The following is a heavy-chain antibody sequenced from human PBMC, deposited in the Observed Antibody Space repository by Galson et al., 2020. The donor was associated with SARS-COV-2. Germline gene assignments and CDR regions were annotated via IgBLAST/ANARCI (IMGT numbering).Heavy chain of an antibody. Sequence: ASVKVSCKASGYTFTSYGISWVRQAPGQGLEWMGWISAYNGNTNYAQKLQGRVTMTTDTSTSTAYMELRSLRSDDTAVYYCARDPLIYGSGSYGDNWFDPWGQGTLVTVSS. J-gene: IGHJ5*02. CDR1: GYTFTSYG. CDR2: ISAYNGNT. CDR3: ARDPLIYGSGSYGDNWFDP. V-gene: IGHV1-18*01. D-gene: IGHD3-10*01.